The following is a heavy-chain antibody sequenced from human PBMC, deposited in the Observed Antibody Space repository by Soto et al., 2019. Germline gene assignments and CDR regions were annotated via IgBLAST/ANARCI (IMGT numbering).Heavy chain of an antibody. CDR2: ISGSGGST. J-gene: IGHJ6*02. Sequence: GGSLRLSCAASGFTFSSYAMSWVRQAPGKGLEWVSAISGSGGSTYYADSVKGRFTISRDNSKNTLYLQMNSLRAEDTAVYYCAKDQKWIIASRFSWPYYYYGIDVGGQGTTVTVSS. D-gene: IGHD5-12*01. CDR1: GFTFSSYA. V-gene: IGHV3-23*01. CDR3: AKDQKWIIASRFSWPYYYYGIDV.